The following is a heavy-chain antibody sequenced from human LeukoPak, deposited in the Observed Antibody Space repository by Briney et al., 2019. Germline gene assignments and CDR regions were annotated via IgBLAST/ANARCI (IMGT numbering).Heavy chain of an antibody. CDR1: GFAFSSYW. V-gene: IGHV3-7*01. D-gene: IGHD3-10*01. CDR2: IKPDGSGK. CDR3: ARGLLTFDY. J-gene: IGHJ4*02. Sequence: GGSLRLSCAASGFAFSSYWTTWVRQAPGKGLEWVANIKPDGSGKNYVDSVKGRFTISRDNAKNSLYLQMNSLRAEDTAVYYCARGLLTFDYWGQGTLVTVSS.